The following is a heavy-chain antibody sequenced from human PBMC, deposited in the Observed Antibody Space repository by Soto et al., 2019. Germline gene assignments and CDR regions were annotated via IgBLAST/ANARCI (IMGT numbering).Heavy chain of an antibody. Sequence: ASVKVSCKASGDTFSSYAITWVRQAPGQGLEWMGGIIPIFGTANYAQKFQARVTITADESTSTAYMELSSLRSEDTAVYYCASGRGYDILTGYYPYFDYWGQGTLVTVSS. J-gene: IGHJ4*02. CDR2: IIPIFGTA. CDR1: GDTFSSYA. CDR3: ASGRGYDILTGYYPYFDY. V-gene: IGHV1-69*13. D-gene: IGHD3-9*01.